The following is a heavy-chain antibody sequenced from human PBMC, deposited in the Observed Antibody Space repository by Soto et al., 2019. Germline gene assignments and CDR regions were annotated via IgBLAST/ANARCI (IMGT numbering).Heavy chain of an antibody. Sequence: SETLSLTCAVSGGSISSGGYSWSWIRQPPGKGLEWIGYIYYLGRTNYNPSLRGRVTMSIDTSKNQFSLKLSSVTAADTAVYYCARQRSGWFDPWGQGTLVTVSS. V-gene: IGHV4-61*08. CDR3: ARQRSGWFDP. CDR2: IYYLGRT. J-gene: IGHJ5*02. CDR1: GGSISSGGYS. D-gene: IGHD3-16*01.